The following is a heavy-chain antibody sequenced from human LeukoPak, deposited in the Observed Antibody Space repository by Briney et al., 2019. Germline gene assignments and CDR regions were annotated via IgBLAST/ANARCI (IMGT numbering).Heavy chain of an antibody. V-gene: IGHV4-4*07. Sequence: KPSETLSLTCTVSGGSISSYYWSWIRQPAGKGLEWIGRIYTSGSTNYNPSLKSRVTMSVDTSKNQFSLKLSSVTAADTAVYYCARDAVTPGDDTFDMWGQGTMVTVSS. J-gene: IGHJ3*02. CDR3: ARDAVTPGDDTFDM. CDR2: IYTSGST. D-gene: IGHD3-10*01. CDR1: GGSISSYY.